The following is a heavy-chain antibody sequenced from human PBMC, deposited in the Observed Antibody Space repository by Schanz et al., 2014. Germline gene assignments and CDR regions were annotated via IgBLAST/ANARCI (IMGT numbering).Heavy chain of an antibody. D-gene: IGHD3-10*02. CDR3: AKNQYDDVDLSSFYFDF. CDR1: GFIFSDYY. J-gene: IGHJ4*02. Sequence: QMQLVESGGGLVKPGGSLRLSCAASGFIFSDYYMAWIRQAPGKGPEYVSYISSGGTTTYHSDSVKGRFTISRDSSKNTLYLQMNSLRPEDTAIYYCAKNQYDDVDLSSFYFDFWGQGTLVTVSP. V-gene: IGHV3-11*01. CDR2: ISSGGTTT.